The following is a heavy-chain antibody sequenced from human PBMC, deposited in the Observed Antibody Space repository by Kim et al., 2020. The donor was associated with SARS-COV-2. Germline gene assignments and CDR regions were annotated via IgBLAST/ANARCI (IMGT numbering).Heavy chain of an antibody. CDR3: AKAPRGTAAGNYFDY. V-gene: IGHV3-9*01. CDR2: ISWNSGSI. J-gene: IGHJ4*02. CDR1: GFTFDDYA. Sequence: GESLRLSCAASGFTFDDYAMHWVRQAPGKGLEWVSGISWNSGSIGYADSVKGRFTISRDNAKNSLYLQMNSLRAEDTALYYCAKAPRGTAAGNYFDYWAREPWSPSPQ. D-gene: IGHD6-13*01.